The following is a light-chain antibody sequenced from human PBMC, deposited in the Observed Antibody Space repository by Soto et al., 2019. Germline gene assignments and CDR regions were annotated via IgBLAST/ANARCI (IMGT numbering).Light chain of an antibody. CDR1: QSVSTY. V-gene: IGKV1-39*01. Sequence: DIQMTQSPSSLSASVGDRITITCRASQSVSTYLNWYQQKPGEAPKLLIYAASSLQSGVPSKFSGSGSGTDFTLIISSLQPDDSATYFCQQSYSTPPTFGQGTKVEIK. J-gene: IGKJ1*01. CDR3: QQSYSTPPT. CDR2: AAS.